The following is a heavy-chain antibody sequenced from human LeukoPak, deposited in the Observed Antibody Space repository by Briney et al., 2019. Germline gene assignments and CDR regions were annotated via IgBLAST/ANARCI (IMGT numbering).Heavy chain of an antibody. CDR2: ISGSGGGT. V-gene: IGHV3-23*01. CDR1: GLTFSTYA. CDR3: SIRGAYYFDY. J-gene: IGHJ4*02. D-gene: IGHD1-26*01. Sequence: GGSLRLSCAASGLTFSTYAMSWVRQAPGKGLEWVSSISGSGGGTYYADSVKGRFTISRDNSKNSLFLQMNNLRAEDTAVYYCSIRGAYYFDYWGQGTLVTVSS.